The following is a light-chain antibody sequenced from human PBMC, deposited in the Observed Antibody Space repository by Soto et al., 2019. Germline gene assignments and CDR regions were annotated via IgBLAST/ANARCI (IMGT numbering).Light chain of an antibody. V-gene: IGKV3-15*01. J-gene: IGKJ4*01. CDR3: QQYNNWPLT. Sequence: EIVMTQSPATLSVSPGERATLSCRARQSVNNNLAWYQQKPGQAPRLLIYGASARATGIPARFSGSGSGTEFTLTISSLQSEDFAVYYCQQYNNWPLTFGGGTKVEIQ. CDR2: GAS. CDR1: QSVNNN.